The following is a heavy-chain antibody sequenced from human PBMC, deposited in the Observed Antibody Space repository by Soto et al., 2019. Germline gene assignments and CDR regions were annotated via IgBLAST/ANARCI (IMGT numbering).Heavy chain of an antibody. V-gene: IGHV1-69*01. CDR1: GGTFSNYA. D-gene: IGHD2-2*02. CDR2: IIPVFGTV. J-gene: IGHJ5*02. CDR3: SRDKPYTKKLGNWFDP. Sequence: QVRLVQSGAEVKKPGSSVKVSCKASGGTFSNYAITWLRLAPGQGLEWLGGIIPVFGTVNYAQKVPGRVTITPDESQNPGLLGLKQPEFEDTAVYFWSRDKPYTKKLGNWFDPWGQGTLVIVS.